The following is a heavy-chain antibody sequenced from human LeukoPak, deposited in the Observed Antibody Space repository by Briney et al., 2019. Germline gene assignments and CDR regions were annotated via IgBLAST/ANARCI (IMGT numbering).Heavy chain of an antibody. CDR2: FDPEDGET. J-gene: IGHJ4*02. V-gene: IGHV1-24*01. Sequence: ASVKVSCKVSGYTLTELSMHWVRQAPGKGLEWMGGFDPEDGETIYAQKFQGRVTMTEDTSTDTAYMELSSLRSEDTAVYYCATDIPGSYYFDYWGQGTLLTVSS. D-gene: IGHD3-10*01. CDR3: ATDIPGSYYFDY. CDR1: GYTLTELS.